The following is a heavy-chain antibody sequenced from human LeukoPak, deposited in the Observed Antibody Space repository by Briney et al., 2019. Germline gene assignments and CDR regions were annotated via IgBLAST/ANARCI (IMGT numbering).Heavy chain of an antibody. CDR2: ISYDGSNK. V-gene: IGHV3-30*04. J-gene: IGHJ4*02. CDR3: ARGSKSYGDYIRSRIHYFDY. Sequence: GGSLRLSCAASGFTFMSYAMHWVRQAPGKGLEWVTLISYDGSNKYYADSVKGRFTISRDNSKNTLYLQMNSLRAEDTAVYYCARGSKSYGDYIRSRIHYFDYWGQGTLVTVSS. CDR1: GFTFMSYA. D-gene: IGHD4-17*01.